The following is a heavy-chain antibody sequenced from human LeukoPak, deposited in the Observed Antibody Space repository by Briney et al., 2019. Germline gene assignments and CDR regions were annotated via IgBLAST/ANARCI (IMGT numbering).Heavy chain of an antibody. V-gene: IGHV3-48*03. D-gene: IGHD6-19*01. CDR2: ISSSGNIK. Sequence: GGSLRLSCAGSGFIFSGYEMNWVRQAPGKGLEWVSYISSSGNIKFYADSVKGRFTISRDNAKNSLYLQMNSLRAEDTAVYYCASEGAVVKFDAFDIWGQGTMVTVSS. J-gene: IGHJ3*02. CDR1: GFIFSGYE. CDR3: ASEGAVVKFDAFDI.